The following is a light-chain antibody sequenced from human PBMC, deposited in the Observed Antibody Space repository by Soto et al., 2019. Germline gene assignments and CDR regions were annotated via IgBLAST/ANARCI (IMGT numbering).Light chain of an antibody. Sequence: DIQMTQSPSSLSACVGDRVSITCRASQDISNYLAWYQQKPGKVPKLLIYAASTLQSGVPSRFSGSGSGTDFTLTISNLQPEDVATYYCQKYNSAPRAFGQGTKVEIK. CDR3: QKYNSAPRA. J-gene: IGKJ1*01. CDR2: AAS. CDR1: QDISNY. V-gene: IGKV1-27*01.